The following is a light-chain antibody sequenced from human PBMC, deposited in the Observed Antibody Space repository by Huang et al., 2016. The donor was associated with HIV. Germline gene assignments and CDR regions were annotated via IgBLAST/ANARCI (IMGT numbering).Light chain of an antibody. CDR1: QSVSSN. CDR3: QQYNNWPWT. CDR2: GAS. Sequence: EIVMTQSPATLSVSPGERATLSCMASQSVSSNLAWYQKKPGQAPRLLIYGASTRATGIPARFSGSGSGTEFTITISSLQSEDFAVYYCQQYNNWPWTFGQGTKVEIK. V-gene: IGKV3-15*01. J-gene: IGKJ1*01.